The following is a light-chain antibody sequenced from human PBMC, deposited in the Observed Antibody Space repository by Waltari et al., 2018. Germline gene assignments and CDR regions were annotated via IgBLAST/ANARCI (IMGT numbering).Light chain of an antibody. J-gene: IGKJ2*01. CDR3: QQFNTGYS. Sequence: EIVMTQSPATLSVSPGGGATLSCRASRAIASNVAWYQQRPGQPLRLLIFDASTRATGIPERFSGSWSGPEFTLTISSLQSEDSAVYFFQQFNTGYSFGQGTKLEI. V-gene: IGKV3-15*01. CDR2: DAS. CDR1: RAIASN.